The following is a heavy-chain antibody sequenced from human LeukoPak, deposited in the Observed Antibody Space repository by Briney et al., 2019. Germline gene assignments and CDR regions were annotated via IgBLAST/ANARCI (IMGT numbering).Heavy chain of an antibody. D-gene: IGHD3-22*01. CDR3: ARTSYYYDSSAYSRWNWFDP. J-gene: IGHJ5*02. CDR2: IYYSGST. V-gene: IGHV4-39*07. Sequence: PGGSLRLSCAASGFTFSSYSMNWVRQPPGKGLEWIGSIYYSGSTYYNPSLKSRVTISVDTSKNQFSLKLSSVTAADTAVYHCARTSYYYDSSAYSRWNWFDPWGQGTQVTVSS. CDR1: GFTFSSYS.